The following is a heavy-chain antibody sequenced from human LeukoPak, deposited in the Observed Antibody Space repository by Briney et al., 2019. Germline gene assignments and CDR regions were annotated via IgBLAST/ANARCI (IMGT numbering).Heavy chain of an antibody. CDR2: LTVGGDT. V-gene: IGHV3-23*01. CDR1: GFTLSGYA. CDR3: ARAGYSNGWSYLDS. Sequence: GGSLRLSCAASGFTLSGYAMSWVRQVPGKGLEWVSSLTVGGDTYYADSVQGRFTISRDNSKNTVYLQMNSLRGEDTAVYYCARAGYSNGWSYLDSWGQGTLVTFSS. J-gene: IGHJ4*02. D-gene: IGHD6-19*01.